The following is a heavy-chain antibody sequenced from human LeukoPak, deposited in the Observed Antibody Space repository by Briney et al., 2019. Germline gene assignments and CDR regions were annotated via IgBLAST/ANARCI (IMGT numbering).Heavy chain of an antibody. CDR1: GGSISSGDYY. V-gene: IGHV4-30-4*08. D-gene: IGHD3-3*01. CDR2: IYYSGST. J-gene: IGHJ3*02. Sequence: PSETLSLTCTVSGGSISSGDYYWSWIRQPPGKGLEWIGYIYYSGSTYYNPSLKSRVTISVDTSKNQFSLKLSSMTAADTAVYYCARVEYYDFWTGLGATFDIWGQGTMVTVSS. CDR3: ARVEYYDFWTGLGATFDI.